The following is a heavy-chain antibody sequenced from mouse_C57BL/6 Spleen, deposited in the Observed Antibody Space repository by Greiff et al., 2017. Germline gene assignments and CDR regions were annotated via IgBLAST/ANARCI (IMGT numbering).Heavy chain of an antibody. CDR3: ASYYYGSTWYFDV. D-gene: IGHD1-1*01. CDR1: GYTFTSYW. J-gene: IGHJ1*03. V-gene: IGHV1-53*01. CDR2: INPSNGGT. Sequence: QVQLQQPGTELVKPGASVKLSCKASGYTFTSYWMHWVKQRPGQGLAWIGNINPSNGGTNYNEKFKSKATLTVDKSSSTAYMQLSSLTSEDSSVYYCASYYYGSTWYFDVWGTGTTVTVSS.